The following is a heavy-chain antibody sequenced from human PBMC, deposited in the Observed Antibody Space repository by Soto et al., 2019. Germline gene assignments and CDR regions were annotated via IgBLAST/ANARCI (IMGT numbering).Heavy chain of an antibody. Sequence: GGSLRLSCAASGFTFSSYAMHWVRQAPGKGLEWVAVISYDGSNKYYADSVKGRFTISRDNSKNTLYLKMNSLRAEDTAVYYCARDYYRFNSGYGFSMDVWGQGTTVTVSS. CDR2: ISYDGSNK. CDR1: GFTFSSYA. J-gene: IGHJ6*02. CDR3: ARDYYRFNSGYGFSMDV. D-gene: IGHD5-12*01. V-gene: IGHV3-30-3*01.